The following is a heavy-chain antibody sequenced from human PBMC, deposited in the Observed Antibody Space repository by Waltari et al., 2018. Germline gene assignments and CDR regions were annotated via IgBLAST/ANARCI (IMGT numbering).Heavy chain of an antibody. CDR1: GDTANTYG. CDR2: TVPIYGAE. Sequence: QVQLVQSGAEVKKPGSSLRVSCKIIGDTANTYGINWVRQAPGEGLEWMGGTVPIYGAENYAENFQDRVTFTADESTNTAYMELHRLTSDDTAVYYCAREFGGDWLRGYFDSWGQGTPITVSS. J-gene: IGHJ4*03. V-gene: IGHV1-69*13. CDR3: AREFGGDWLRGYFDS. D-gene: IGHD3-9*01.